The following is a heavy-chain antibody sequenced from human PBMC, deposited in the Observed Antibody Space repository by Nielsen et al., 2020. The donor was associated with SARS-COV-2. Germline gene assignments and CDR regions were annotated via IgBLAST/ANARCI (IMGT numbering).Heavy chain of an antibody. Sequence: GESLKIPCAASGFNFSGSDMHWVRQASGKGLEWVVRIRSKANRYAPAYAASVTGRFTISRDDSKNTAYLQMNSLKTEDTAVYYCTSRDPESYYYYGMDVWGQGTTVTVSS. CDR2: IRSKANRYAP. V-gene: IGHV3-73*01. J-gene: IGHJ6*02. CDR1: GFNFSGSD. CDR3: TSRDPESYYYYGMDV.